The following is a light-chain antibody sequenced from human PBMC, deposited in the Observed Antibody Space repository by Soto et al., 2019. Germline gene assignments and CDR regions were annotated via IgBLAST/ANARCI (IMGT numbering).Light chain of an antibody. CDR1: QSVTNN. V-gene: IGKV3D-15*01. J-gene: IGKJ2*01. CDR3: QQYNNWPPRYT. Sequence: ELVMTQSPATLSVSPGERATLSCRASQSVTNNLAWYQQKPGQPPKLVLYGVSTRAAGIPARFNGSGSGTEFTLTISSLQSQDFAVYYYQQYNNWPPRYTFGQGTKLEIK. CDR2: GVS.